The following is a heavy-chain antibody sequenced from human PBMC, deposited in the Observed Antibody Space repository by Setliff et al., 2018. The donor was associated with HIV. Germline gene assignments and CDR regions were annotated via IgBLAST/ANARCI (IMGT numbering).Heavy chain of an antibody. V-gene: IGHV4-31*03. CDR3: ARGFLRSGYFDS. CDR2: IYYSGST. D-gene: IGHD4-17*01. J-gene: IGHJ4*02. CDR1: CDSLSSDYYY. Sequence: PSETLSLTCTVSCDSLSSDYYYWTWIRQHPEKGLEWIGYIYYSGSTLYNPSLRSRLSMSVDTSKNQFSLELSSVTAADTAVYFCARGFLRSGYFDSWGQGKLVTVSS.